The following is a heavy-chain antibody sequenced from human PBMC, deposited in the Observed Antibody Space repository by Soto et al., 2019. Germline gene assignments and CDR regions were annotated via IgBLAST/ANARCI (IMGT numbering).Heavy chain of an antibody. Sequence: EVQLVESGGGLVKPGGSLRLSCAASGFTFTRYSMNWVRQAPGKGLEWVSSISSTTNYIYYADSMKGRFTVSRDNAKNSVYLEMNSLSAEDTAVYHCARESEDLTSNFDYWGQGTLVTVSS. V-gene: IGHV3-21*01. CDR3: ARESEDLTSNFDY. CDR1: GFTFTRYS. CDR2: ISSTTNYI. J-gene: IGHJ4*02.